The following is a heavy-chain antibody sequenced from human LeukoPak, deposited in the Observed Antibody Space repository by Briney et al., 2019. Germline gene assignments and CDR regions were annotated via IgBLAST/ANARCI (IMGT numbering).Heavy chain of an antibody. CDR2: INHSGST. CDR3: ARDHHRRHYDSQARDTFDI. D-gene: IGHD3-22*01. CDR1: GGSFSGYY. Sequence: MASETLSLTCAVYGGSFSGYYWSWIRQPPGKGLEWIGEINHSGSTNYNPSLKSRVTISVDTSKNQFSLKLSSVTAADTAVYYCARDHHRRHYDSQARDTFDIWGQGTMVTVSS. J-gene: IGHJ3*02. V-gene: IGHV4-34*01.